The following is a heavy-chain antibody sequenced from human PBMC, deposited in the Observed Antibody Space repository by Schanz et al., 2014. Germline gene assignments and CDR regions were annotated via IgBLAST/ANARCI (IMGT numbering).Heavy chain of an antibody. Sequence: QVHLVQSGAEVKKPGSSVKVSCKASGGTFSSDTFSWVRQAPGQGLEWMGRIIPILGIANYAQNFQGRVTITADKSTFTAYMDVSSLRAEDTAVYYCARDDAWAFDYWGHGTLVTVSS. CDR1: GGTFSSDT. V-gene: IGHV1-69*08. CDR2: IIPILGIA. J-gene: IGHJ4*01. D-gene: IGHD7-27*01. CDR3: ARDDAWAFDY.